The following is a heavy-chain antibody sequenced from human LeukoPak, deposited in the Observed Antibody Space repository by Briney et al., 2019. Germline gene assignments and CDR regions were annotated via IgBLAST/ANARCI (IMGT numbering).Heavy chain of an antibody. CDR2: IIPILGIA. J-gene: IGHJ4*02. V-gene: IGHV1-69*04. Sequence: ASVKVSCKASGGTFSSYAISWVRQAPGQGLEWMGRIIPILGIANYAQKFQGRVTITADKSTSTAYMELSSLRSEDTAVSYCARDKTGDPGAFDYWGQGTLVTVSS. D-gene: IGHD7-27*01. CDR3: ARDKTGDPGAFDY. CDR1: GGTFSSYA.